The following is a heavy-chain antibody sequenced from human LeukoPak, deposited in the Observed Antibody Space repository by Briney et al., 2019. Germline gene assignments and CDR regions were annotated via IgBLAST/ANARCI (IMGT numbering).Heavy chain of an antibody. J-gene: IGHJ4*02. D-gene: IGHD6-13*01. CDR1: GASISSHY. Sequence: WETLSLTCAVSGASISSHYWSWIRQPAGKGLEWIGRIYTGDNTNYNPSLKSRVTMSVDKSKNQFFLRLSSVTAADTAVYYCARHSSSWYDDYWGQGTLVTVSS. V-gene: IGHV4-4*07. CDR2: IYTGDNT. CDR3: ARHSSSWYDDY.